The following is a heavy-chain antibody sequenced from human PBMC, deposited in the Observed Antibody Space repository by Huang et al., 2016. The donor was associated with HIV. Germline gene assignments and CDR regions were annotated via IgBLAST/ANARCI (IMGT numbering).Heavy chain of an antibody. CDR2: IYPGDLDS. J-gene: IGHJ3*02. V-gene: IGHV5-51*01. Sequence: ELQLVQSGAEVKKPGESLTIACKGSGYSFNNYWVAWVRQMPGKGLEWLAMIYPGDLDSRYSPSFQGQVSISADKSINTVYLHWGSLKASDTTTYYCARPRRTEYGDPWDAFDIWGQGTMVTVSS. D-gene: IGHD4-17*01. CDR1: GYSFNNYW. CDR3: ARPRRTEYGDPWDAFDI.